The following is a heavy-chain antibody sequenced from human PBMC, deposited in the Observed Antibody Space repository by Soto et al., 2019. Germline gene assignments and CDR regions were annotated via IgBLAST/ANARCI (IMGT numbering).Heavy chain of an antibody. J-gene: IGHJ3*02. CDR3: VGQDGFDI. V-gene: IGHV3-21*01. CDR1: GFTFSSYA. CDR2: ISSSSSHI. Sequence: GGSLRLSCAASGFTFSSYAMNWVRQAPGKGLEWVSSISSSSSHIYYADSVRGRFTISRDNAQNSLYLQMHSLRAEDTAVYYCVGQDGFDIWGHGAMVTVSS.